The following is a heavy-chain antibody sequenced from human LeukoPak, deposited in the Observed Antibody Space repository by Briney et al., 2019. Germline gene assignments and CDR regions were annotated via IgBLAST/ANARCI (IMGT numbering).Heavy chain of an antibody. D-gene: IGHD6-19*01. CDR1: GYTFTSYY. CDR3: ARDITVAGMFDY. Sequence: GASVKVSCKASGYTFTSYYMHWVRQAPGQGLEWMGVINPSDGSTTYARKFQGRVTMTRDTSTSTVYMELSSLRSEDAAVYYCARDITVAGMFDYWGQGTLVTVSS. J-gene: IGHJ4*02. V-gene: IGHV1-46*01. CDR2: INPSDGST.